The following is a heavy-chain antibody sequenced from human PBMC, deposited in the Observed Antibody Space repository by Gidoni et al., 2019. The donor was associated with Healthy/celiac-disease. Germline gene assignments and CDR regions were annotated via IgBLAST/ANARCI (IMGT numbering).Heavy chain of an antibody. CDR2: ISSSSSTI. CDR3: ARGGGRGYCSGGSCSGDWFDP. V-gene: IGHV3-48*02. CDR1: GFTFSSYS. D-gene: IGHD2-15*01. J-gene: IGHJ5*02. Sequence: EVQLVESGGGLVQPGGSLRLSCAASGFTFSSYSMNWVRQAPGKGLEWFSYISSSSSTIYYADSVKGRFTISRDNAKNSLYLQMNSLRDEDTAVYYCARGGGRGYCSGGSCSGDWFDPWGQGTLVTVSS.